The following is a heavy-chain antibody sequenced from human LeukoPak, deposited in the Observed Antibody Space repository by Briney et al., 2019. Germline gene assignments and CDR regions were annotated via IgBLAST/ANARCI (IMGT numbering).Heavy chain of an antibody. D-gene: IGHD3-9*01. Sequence: PGGSLRLSCSASGFSFLVFWMHWVRQTPEKRLVWVSYIDPYGGDTNYADSVKGRFTISRDNDKNTLYRQMNSLRLEHTAVYYCGRASNTGMYTNFHSWGQGTLVTVSS. J-gene: IGHJ4*02. CDR2: IDPYGGDT. CDR3: GRASNTGMYTNFHS. V-gene: IGHV3-74*01. CDR1: GFSFLVFW.